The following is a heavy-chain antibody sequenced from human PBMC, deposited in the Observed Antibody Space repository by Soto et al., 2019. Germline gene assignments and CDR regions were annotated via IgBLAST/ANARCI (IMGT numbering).Heavy chain of an antibody. Sequence: EVQLLESGGGLVQPGGSLRLSCAASEFTFSSYSMIWVRQAPGKGLEWVSGVNGGGDITYYAESVKGGLPISRENSKNTLYLQMNSLRAEDTAVFYCARGHFGVTMDVWGQGTTVTVSS. J-gene: IGHJ6*02. CDR1: EFTFSSYS. V-gene: IGHV3-23*01. CDR3: ARGHFGVTMDV. CDR2: VNGGGDIT. D-gene: IGHD3-3*01.